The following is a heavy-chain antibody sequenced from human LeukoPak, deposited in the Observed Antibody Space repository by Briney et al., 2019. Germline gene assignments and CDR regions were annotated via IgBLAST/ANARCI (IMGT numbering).Heavy chain of an antibody. CDR3: ASRLYYYDSSGYYPAPFDY. V-gene: IGHV4-34*01. J-gene: IGHJ4*02. CDR2: INHSGST. Sequence: PSETLSLTCAVYGGSFSGYYWSWIRQPPGKGLEWIGGINHSGSTNYNPSLKSRVTISVDTSKNQFSLKLSSVTAADTAVYYCASRLYYYDSSGYYPAPFDYWGQGTLVTVSS. CDR1: GGSFSGYY. D-gene: IGHD3-22*01.